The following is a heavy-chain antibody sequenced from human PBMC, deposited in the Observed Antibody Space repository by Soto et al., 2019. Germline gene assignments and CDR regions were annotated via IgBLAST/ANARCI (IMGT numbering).Heavy chain of an antibody. D-gene: IGHD6-19*01. V-gene: IGHV3-7*01. CDR3: ARDMRQGLVTYYYYYYMDV. Sequence: EVQLVESGGGLVQPGGSLRLSCAASGFTFSSYWMSWVRQAPGKGLEWVANIKQDGSEKYYVDSVKGRFTISRDNAKNSLYLQMNSLRAEDTAVYYCARDMRQGLVTYYYYYYMDVWGKGTTVTVSS. CDR2: IKQDGSEK. CDR1: GFTFSSYW. J-gene: IGHJ6*03.